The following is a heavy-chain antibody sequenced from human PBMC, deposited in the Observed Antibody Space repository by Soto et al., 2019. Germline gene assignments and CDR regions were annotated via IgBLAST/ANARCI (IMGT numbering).Heavy chain of an antibody. Sequence: QVRLKESGPGLVKPSGTLSLTCAVSGGSVECSRCWRWVRQAPGKGLEWIGEIYHSGTFHYNPSLARRVSVSVDKSTNQFSLNLNSVTAADTAVYYCVRSVPAATWAYNGMDGWGQGTTVTVSS. CDR2: IYHSGTF. D-gene: IGHD2-15*01. V-gene: IGHV4-4*02. CDR1: GGSVECSRC. J-gene: IGHJ6*02. CDR3: VRSVPAATWAYNGMDG.